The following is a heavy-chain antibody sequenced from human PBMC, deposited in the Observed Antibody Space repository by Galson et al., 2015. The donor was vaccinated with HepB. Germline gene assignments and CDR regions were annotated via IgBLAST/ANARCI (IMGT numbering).Heavy chain of an antibody. Sequence: ALRLSCAASGFTFGSYSMNWVRQAPGQGLEWVSYISTSTSTIYYADSVKGRFTISRDNAKNSLYLQMNSLKDEDTAVYYCARLTTVTNEPDYWGQGTLVAVSS. J-gene: IGHJ4*02. CDR1: GFTFGSYS. V-gene: IGHV3-48*02. CDR3: ARLTTVTNEPDY. D-gene: IGHD4-17*01. CDR2: ISTSTSTI.